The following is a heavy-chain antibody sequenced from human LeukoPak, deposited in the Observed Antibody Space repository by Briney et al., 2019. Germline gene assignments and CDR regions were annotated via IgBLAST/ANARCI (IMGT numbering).Heavy chain of an antibody. V-gene: IGHV4-34*01. J-gene: IGHJ5*02. CDR2: INHSGST. CDR3: AREEAWSSSSLGGLDP. Sequence: PSETLSLTCAVYGGSFSGYYWCWIHQPPGKGLEWIGEINHSGSTNYNPSLKSRVTISVDTSKNQFSLKLSSVTAADTAVYYCAREEAWSSSSLGGLDPWGQGTLVTVSS. D-gene: IGHD6-6*01. CDR1: GGSFSGYY.